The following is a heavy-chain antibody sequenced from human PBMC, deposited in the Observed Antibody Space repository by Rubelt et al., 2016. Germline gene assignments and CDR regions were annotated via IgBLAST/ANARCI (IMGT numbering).Heavy chain of an antibody. CDR1: GGSISTYY. CDR3: ARENDYYYYMDV. J-gene: IGHJ6*03. Sequence: QVQLQESGPGLVKPSETLSLTCSVSGGSISTYYWGWIRQPPGKGLEWIGYIFFSGRTNYNPSLKSRVTILLDTTKNQISLKLSSVTAADTGVYYCARENDYYYYMDVWGKGTTVTVSS. CDR2: IFFSGRT. V-gene: IGHV4-59*01.